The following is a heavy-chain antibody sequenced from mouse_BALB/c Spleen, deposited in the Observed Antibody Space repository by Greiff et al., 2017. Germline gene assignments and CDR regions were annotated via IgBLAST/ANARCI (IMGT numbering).Heavy chain of an antibody. CDR1: GDSITSGY. Sequence: EVNLVESGPSLVKPSQTLSLTCSVTGDSITSGYWNWIRKFPGNKLEYMGYISYSGSTYYNPSLKGRISITRDTSKNQYYLQLNSVTTEDTATYYCARVYYGSSPWFAYWGQGTLVTVSA. CDR2: ISYSGST. V-gene: IGHV3-8*02. J-gene: IGHJ3*01. D-gene: IGHD1-1*01. CDR3: ARVYYGSSPWFAY.